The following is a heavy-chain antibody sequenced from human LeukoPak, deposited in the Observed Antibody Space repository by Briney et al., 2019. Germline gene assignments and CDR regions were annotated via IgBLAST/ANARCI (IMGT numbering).Heavy chain of an antibody. CDR3: AKGGKWDVTPFDY. CDR1: GFTFSSYG. CDR2: ISYDGSNK. D-gene: IGHD1-26*01. Sequence: PGGSLRLSCAASGFTFSSYGMHWVRQAPGKGLEWVAVISYDGSNKYYADSVKGRFTISRDNSKNTLYPQVNSLRAEDTAVYYCAKGGKWDVTPFDYWGQGTLVTVSS. J-gene: IGHJ4*02. V-gene: IGHV3-30*18.